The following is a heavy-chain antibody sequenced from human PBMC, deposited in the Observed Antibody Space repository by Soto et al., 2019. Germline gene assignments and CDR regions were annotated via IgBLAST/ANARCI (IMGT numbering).Heavy chain of an antibody. J-gene: IGHJ5*02. CDR3: ARTGGMAGDNNWFDP. Sequence: ASVKVSCKASGYTFTSYGISWVRQAPGQGLEWMGWISAYNGNTNYAQKLQGRVTMTTDTSTSTAYMELRSLRSDDTAVYYCARTGGMAGDNNWFDPWGQGTLVTVSS. D-gene: IGHD6-19*01. CDR2: ISAYNGNT. CDR1: GYTFTSYG. V-gene: IGHV1-18*01.